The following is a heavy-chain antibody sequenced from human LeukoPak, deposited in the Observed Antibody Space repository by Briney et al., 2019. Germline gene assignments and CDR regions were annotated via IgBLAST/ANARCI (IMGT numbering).Heavy chain of an antibody. D-gene: IGHD1-26*01. Sequence: PGGSLRLSCAASGFTFSSYAMSWVRQAPGKGLEWVSAISGSGGSTYYADSVKGRFTISRDNSKNTLYLQMNSLRAEDTAVYYCAKDRSASIVGAPDFDYWGQGTLVTVSS. V-gene: IGHV3-23*01. CDR3: AKDRSASIVGAPDFDY. CDR2: ISGSGGST. J-gene: IGHJ4*02. CDR1: GFTFSSYA.